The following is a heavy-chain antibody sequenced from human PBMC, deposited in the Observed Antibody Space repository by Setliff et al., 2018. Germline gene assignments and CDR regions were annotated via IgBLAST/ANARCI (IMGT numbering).Heavy chain of an antibody. CDR3: AKGGGRYHSGS. CDR1: GGTFSDYH. V-gene: IGHV4-34*01. D-gene: IGHD1-1*01. CDR2: INHRGST. J-gene: IGHJ4*02. Sequence: PSETLSLTCAAYGGTFSDYHWTWIRQSPEKGLEWIGEINHRGSTNYNPSLKSRVTISIDKSNNQFSLKLTSMTAADTAVYYCAKGGGRYHSGSWGQGSRVTSPQ.